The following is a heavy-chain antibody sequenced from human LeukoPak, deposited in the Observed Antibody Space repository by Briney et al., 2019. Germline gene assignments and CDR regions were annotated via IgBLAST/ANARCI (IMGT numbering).Heavy chain of an antibody. CDR2: ISPTGDYI. J-gene: IGHJ4*02. V-gene: IGHV3-21*01. D-gene: IGHD2-15*01. Sequence: GGSLRLSCAASGFTFSRYNINWVRQAPGKGLEWASSISPTGDYIYYADSVEGRFTISRDNAKNSVSLQMNSLRVEDTAVYYCATALYCSGNDCSTRLFDYWGQGTLVTVSS. CDR3: ATALYCSGNDCSTRLFDY. CDR1: GFTFSRYN.